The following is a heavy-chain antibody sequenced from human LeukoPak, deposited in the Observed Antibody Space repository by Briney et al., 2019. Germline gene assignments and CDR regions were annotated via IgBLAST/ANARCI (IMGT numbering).Heavy chain of an antibody. CDR1: GGSISSSSYY. D-gene: IGHD6-19*01. CDR2: MYNVGST. Sequence: PSETLSLTCSVSGGSISSSSYYWGWIRQPPGKGLEWIGSMYNVGSTYYNPSLKSRVTISGDTSKNQFSLKLISVTVADTAGYYCARHGAWGSGWYDYWGLGTLVTVSS. CDR3: ARHGAWGSGWYDY. V-gene: IGHV4-39*01. J-gene: IGHJ4*02.